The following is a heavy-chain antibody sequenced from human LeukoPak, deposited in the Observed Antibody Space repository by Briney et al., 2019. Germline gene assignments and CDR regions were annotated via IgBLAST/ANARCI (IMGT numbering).Heavy chain of an antibody. Sequence: EASVKVSCKASGGTFSSYAISWVRQAPGQGLEWMGGIIPIFGTANYAQKFQGRVTITTDESTSTAYMELSSLRSEDTAVYYCALTTGTTYDAFDIWGQGTMVTVSS. J-gene: IGHJ3*02. CDR2: IIPIFGTA. CDR3: ALTTGTTYDAFDI. CDR1: GGTFSSYA. V-gene: IGHV1-69*05. D-gene: IGHD1-1*01.